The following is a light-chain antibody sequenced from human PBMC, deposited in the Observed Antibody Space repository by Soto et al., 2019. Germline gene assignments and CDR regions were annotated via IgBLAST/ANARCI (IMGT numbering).Light chain of an antibody. Sequence: QSALTQPASVSGSPGQSITISCTGTTSDIGGYNHVSWYQQHPGKAPKLMIYDVSNRPSGVSNRFSGSKSGNTASLTISGLQAEDEADYYCISYRASFMYVVIGTGTKVTVL. CDR2: DVS. CDR3: ISYRASFMYVV. V-gene: IGLV2-14*01. CDR1: TSDIGGYNH. J-gene: IGLJ1*01.